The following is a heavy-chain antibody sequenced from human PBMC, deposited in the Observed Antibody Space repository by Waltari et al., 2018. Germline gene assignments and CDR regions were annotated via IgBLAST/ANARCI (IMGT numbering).Heavy chain of an antibody. CDR2: IYTSGST. Sequence: TVSGGSISSGSYYWSWIRQPAGKGLEWIGYIYTSGSTNYNPSLKSRVTISVDTSKNQFSLKLSSVTAADTAVYYCARMGHYYDSSGYYFDYWGQGTLVTVSS. J-gene: IGHJ4*02. D-gene: IGHD3-22*01. V-gene: IGHV4-61*09. CDR1: GGSISSGSYY. CDR3: ARMGHYYDSSGYYFDY.